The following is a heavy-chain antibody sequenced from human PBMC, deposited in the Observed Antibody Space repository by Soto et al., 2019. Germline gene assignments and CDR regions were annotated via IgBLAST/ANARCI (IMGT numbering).Heavy chain of an antibody. Sequence: SVKVSCKASGGTFSSYAISWVRQAPGQGLEWMGGIIPIFGTANYAQKFQGRVTITADKSTSTAYMELSSLRSEDTAVYYCARGDYYYSSAPGFDPWGQGTLVNVSS. CDR2: IIPIFGTA. D-gene: IGHD3-22*01. V-gene: IGHV1-69*06. CDR3: ARGDYYYSSAPGFDP. J-gene: IGHJ5*02. CDR1: GGTFSSYA.